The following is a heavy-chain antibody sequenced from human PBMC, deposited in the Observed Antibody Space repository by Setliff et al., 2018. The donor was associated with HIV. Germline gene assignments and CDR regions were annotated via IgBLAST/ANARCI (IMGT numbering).Heavy chain of an antibody. CDR1: GGSITSGNYF. CDR2: MYTDGST. V-gene: IGHV4-61*09. D-gene: IGHD5-12*01. CDR3: ARDSRWLQFPYFDS. J-gene: IGHJ4*01. Sequence: PSETLSLTCTVSGGSITSGNYFWSWIRQPAGKGLEWIGHMYTDGSTNYNPSFKSRVTISADTSKNQFSLKLSSVTAADTAVYYCARDSRWLQFPYFDSWGQGTPVTV.